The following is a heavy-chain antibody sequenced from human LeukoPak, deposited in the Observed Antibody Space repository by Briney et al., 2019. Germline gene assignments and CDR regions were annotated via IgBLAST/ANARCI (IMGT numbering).Heavy chain of an antibody. J-gene: IGHJ4*02. CDR2: IYSSGAT. CDR1: GDSISSYY. D-gene: IGHD2-21*02. V-gene: IGHV4-4*07. Sequence: PSETLSLTCTVSGDSISSYYCSWIRQPAGKGLEWIGRIYSSGATNYNPSLKSRVSMSVDTSKNQFSLKLSSITAADTAIYYCARTYCGGDCYQDYWGQGTLVTVSS. CDR3: ARTYCGGDCYQDY.